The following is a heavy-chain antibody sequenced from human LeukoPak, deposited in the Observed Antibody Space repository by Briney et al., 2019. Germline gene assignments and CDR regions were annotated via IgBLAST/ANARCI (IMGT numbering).Heavy chain of an antibody. CDR2: IIPIFGTA. D-gene: IGHD6-19*01. CDR1: GGTFSGYA. Sequence: SVKVSCKASGGTFSGYAISWVRQAPGQGLEWMGGIIPIFGTANYAQKFQGRVTITADESTSTAYMELSSLRSEDTAVYYCARGGSSGWYGDNWFDPWGQGTLVTVSS. J-gene: IGHJ5*02. CDR3: ARGGSSGWYGDNWFDP. V-gene: IGHV1-69*13.